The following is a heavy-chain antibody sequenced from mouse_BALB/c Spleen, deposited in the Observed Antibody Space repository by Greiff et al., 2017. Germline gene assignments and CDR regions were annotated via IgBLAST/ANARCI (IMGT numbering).Heavy chain of an antibody. J-gene: IGHJ3*01. D-gene: IGHD2-10*02. V-gene: IGHV2-9*02. Sequence: VKLVESGPGLVAPSQSLSITCSVSGFSLTSYGVHWVRQPPGKGLVWLGVIWAGGSTNYNSALMSRLSISKNNSKSQVFLKMNSLQTDDTAMYYCARVVYGNSFAYWGQGTLVTVSA. CDR2: IWAGGST. CDR3: ARVVYGNSFAY. CDR1: GFSLTSYG.